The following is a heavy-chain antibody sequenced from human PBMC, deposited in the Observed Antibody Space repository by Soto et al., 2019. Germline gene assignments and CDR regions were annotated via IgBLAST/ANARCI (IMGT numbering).Heavy chain of an antibody. CDR2: INHSGST. J-gene: IGHJ4*02. D-gene: IGHD3-9*01. V-gene: IGHV4-34*01. Sequence: QVQLQQWGAGLLKPSETLSLTCAVYGGSFSGYYWSWIRQPPGKGLEWIGEINHSGSTNYNPSLKSRVTISVDTSKNQFSLKLSSVTAADTAVYYCARFHLLRYFDWLRPHGGPLDYWGQGTLVTVSS. CDR1: GGSFSGYY. CDR3: ARFHLLRYFDWLRPHGGPLDY.